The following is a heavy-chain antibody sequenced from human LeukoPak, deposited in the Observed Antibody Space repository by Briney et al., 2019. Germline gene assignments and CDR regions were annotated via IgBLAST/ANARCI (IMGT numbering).Heavy chain of an antibody. J-gene: IGHJ4*02. CDR2: IKQDGSEK. CDR3: ARSGTSSSWAHFDY. D-gene: IGHD6-13*01. Sequence: GGSLRLSCAASGFTFSSYWMTWVRQAPGKGLEWVAKIKQDGSEKYYVDSVKGRFTISRDNAKNSLYLQMNSLGAEDTAVYYCARSGTSSSWAHFDYWGQGTLVTVSS. V-gene: IGHV3-7*05. CDR1: GFTFSSYW.